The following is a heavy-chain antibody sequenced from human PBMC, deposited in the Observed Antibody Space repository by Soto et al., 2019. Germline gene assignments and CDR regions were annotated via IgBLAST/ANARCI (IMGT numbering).Heavy chain of an antibody. V-gene: IGHV1-18*01. D-gene: IGHD2-8*01. CDR2: ISAYNGNT. CDR1: GYTFTSYG. CDR3: AIVQRGCTNGVCYLYYGMDV. J-gene: IGHJ6*02. Sequence: ASVKVSCKASGYTFTSYGISWVRQAPGQGLEWMGWISAYNGNTNYAQKLQGRVTMTTDTSTSTAYLELRSLRSDDTAVYYCAIVQRGCTNGVCYLYYGMDVWGQGTTVTVSS.